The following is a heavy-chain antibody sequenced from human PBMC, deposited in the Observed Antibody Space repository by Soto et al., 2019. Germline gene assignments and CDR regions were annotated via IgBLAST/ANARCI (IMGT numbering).Heavy chain of an antibody. Sequence: LGTLSLTRTVPCASLPRRSYFLGWVRQPPTKGLEWIGTGYYGGSAYYNPSLKSRLSISVDTSNNQFSLKLTSVTAADTALYYCVRHAPYRSGWANRNDYWGQGILVTVSS. D-gene: IGHD6-19*01. CDR1: CASLPRRSYF. CDR2: GYYGGSA. CDR3: VRHAPYRSGWANRNDY. J-gene: IGHJ4*02. V-gene: IGHV4-39*01.